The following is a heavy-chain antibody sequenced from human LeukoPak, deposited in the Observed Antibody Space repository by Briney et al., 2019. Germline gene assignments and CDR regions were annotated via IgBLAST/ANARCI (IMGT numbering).Heavy chain of an antibody. CDR2: FDPGSGEI. V-gene: IGHV1-24*01. J-gene: IGHJ4*02. CDR3: ATGTHYDLLPF. Sequence: ASVKVSCKISGYSITELSTHWVRQAPGKGLEWMGGFDPGSGEIIYEQKSQDRVTMTKDTSTDTAYMELSSLRSEDTALYYCATGTHYDLLPFWGQGTLVTVSS. D-gene: IGHD3-9*01. CDR1: GYSITELS.